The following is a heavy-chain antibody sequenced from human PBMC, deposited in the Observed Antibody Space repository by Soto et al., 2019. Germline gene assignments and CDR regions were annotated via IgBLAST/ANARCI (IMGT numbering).Heavy chain of an antibody. Sequence: QVQLQESGPGLVRPSQTLSLTCSVSGTSTSSGAFYWNWIRQHPGKGLEWIGDIYYTGSSNYNPSLKKRVTISVDTSTNQFFLKLSDMTAADTAVYYCEGLVRGVTMKQYHGKDVWGPGTTVNVSS. CDR3: EGLVRGVTMKQYHGKDV. CDR2: IYYTGSS. V-gene: IGHV4-31*03. D-gene: IGHD3-10*01. J-gene: IGHJ6*02. CDR1: GTSTSSGAFY.